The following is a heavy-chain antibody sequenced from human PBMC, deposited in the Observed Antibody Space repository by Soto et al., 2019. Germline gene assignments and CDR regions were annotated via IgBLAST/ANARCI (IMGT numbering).Heavy chain of an antibody. Sequence: QVTLKESGPVLVKSTETLTLTCTVSGFSLSNSRVGVSWIRQPPGKALEWLAHIYSNDEKSYSTSLKSRLTVSKDTSKSQVVLTMTTVDPVDTATYYCARMHFDAFGNFFDYWGQGALVTVSS. CDR1: GFSLSNSRVG. V-gene: IGHV2-26*01. CDR3: ARMHFDAFGNFFDY. J-gene: IGHJ4*02. CDR2: IYSNDEK. D-gene: IGHD3-9*01.